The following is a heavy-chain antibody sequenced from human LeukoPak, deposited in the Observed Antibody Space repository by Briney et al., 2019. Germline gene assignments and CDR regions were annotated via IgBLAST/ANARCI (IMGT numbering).Heavy chain of an antibody. V-gene: IGHV1-18*01. CDR3: ARDRATTVTTWAEIDY. CDR2: ISAYNGNT. J-gene: IGHJ4*02. CDR1: GHTFTSYG. Sequence: GASVKVSCKASGHTFTSYGISWVRQAPGQGLEWMGWISAYNGNTNYAQKLQGRVTMTTDTSTGTAYMELRSLRSDDTAVYYCARDRATTVTTWAEIDYWGQGTLVTVSS. D-gene: IGHD4-17*01.